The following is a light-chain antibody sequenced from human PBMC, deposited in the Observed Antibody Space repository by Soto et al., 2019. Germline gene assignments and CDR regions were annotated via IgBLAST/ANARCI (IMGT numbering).Light chain of an antibody. CDR2: WAS. CDR3: QQYYSSPWT. V-gene: IGKV4-1*01. J-gene: IGKJ1*01. CDR1: QSVLYSSNNKNY. Sequence: DIVMTQSPDSLAVSLGERATINCKSSQSVLYSSNNKNYLAWYQQKPGQPPKVIIYWASTRETGVPDRFSGSGSGTDFTLTISSPQAEDVAVYYCQQYYSSPWTFGQGTKVEIK.